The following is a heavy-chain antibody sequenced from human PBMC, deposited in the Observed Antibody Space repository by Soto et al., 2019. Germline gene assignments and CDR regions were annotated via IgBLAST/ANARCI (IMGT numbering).Heavy chain of an antibody. CDR2: MNPNSGNT. CDR1: GYTFTSYD. J-gene: IGHJ6*03. CDR3: ARGQTVAGDYYYYMDV. D-gene: IGHD6-19*01. Sequence: ASVRVSCKASGYTFTSYDINWVRQATGQGLEWMGWMNPNSGNTGYAQKFQGRVTMTRNTSISTAYMGLSSLRSEDTAVYYCARGQTVAGDYYYYMDVWGKGTTVTVSS. V-gene: IGHV1-8*01.